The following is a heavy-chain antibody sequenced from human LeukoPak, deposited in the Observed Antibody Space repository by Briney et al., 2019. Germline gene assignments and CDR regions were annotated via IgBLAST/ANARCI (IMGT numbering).Heavy chain of an antibody. CDR1: GFTFSSYS. J-gene: IGHJ4*02. CDR2: ISSSSSYI. D-gene: IGHD5-18*01. CDR3: ARQLYTSMSPFDY. Sequence: GGSLRLSCAASGFTFSSYSMNWVRQAPGKGLEWVSLISSSSSYIYYADSVKGRFTIPRDNAKNSLYLQMNSLRAEDTAVYYCARQLYTSMSPFDYWGQGTLVTVSS. V-gene: IGHV3-21*01.